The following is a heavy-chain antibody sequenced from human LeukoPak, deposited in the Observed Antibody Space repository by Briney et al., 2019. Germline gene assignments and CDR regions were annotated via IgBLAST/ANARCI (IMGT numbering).Heavy chain of an antibody. J-gene: IGHJ5*02. D-gene: IGHD2-2*01. CDR1: GGSFSGYY. CDR3: ARDRIRGYCSSTSCLANP. V-gene: IGHV4-34*01. Sequence: SETPSLTCAVYGGSFSGYYWSWIRQPPGKGLEWIGEINHSGSTNYNPSLKSRVTISVDTSKNQFSLKLSSVTAADTAVYYCARDRIRGYCSSTSCLANPWGQGTLVTVSS. CDR2: INHSGST.